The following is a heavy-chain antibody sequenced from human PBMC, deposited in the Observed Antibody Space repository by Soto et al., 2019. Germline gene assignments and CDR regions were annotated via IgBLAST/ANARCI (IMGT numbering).Heavy chain of an antibody. CDR3: ARAYYGMGDAFDI. CDR1: GFTFISYS. J-gene: IGHJ3*02. CDR2: ISSSSSTI. D-gene: IGHD3-10*01. V-gene: IGHV3-48*02. Sequence: WGSLRLSCAASGFTFISYSINFFRHSPGKGLEWVSYISSSSSTIYYADSVKGRFTISRDNAKNSLYLQMNSLRDEDTAVYYCARAYYGMGDAFDIWGQGTMVTVSS.